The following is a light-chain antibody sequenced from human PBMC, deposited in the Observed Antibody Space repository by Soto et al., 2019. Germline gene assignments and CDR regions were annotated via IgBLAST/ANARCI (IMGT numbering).Light chain of an antibody. V-gene: IGKV3-20*01. CDR1: QSVSSNY. CDR3: QQYGSSPQT. J-gene: IGKJ1*01. CDR2: GAS. Sequence: EIVLTQSPGTLSLSPGERATLSCRASQSVSSNYLAWYQQKPGQAPRLLIYGASSRDTGIPDRFSGSGSGTGFTLTISRLEPEDFAVYYCQQYGSSPQTFGQGTKVEIK.